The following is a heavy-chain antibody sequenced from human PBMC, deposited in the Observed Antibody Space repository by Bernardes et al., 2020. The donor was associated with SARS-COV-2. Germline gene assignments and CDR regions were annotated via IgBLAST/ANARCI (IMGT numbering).Heavy chain of an antibody. CDR2: MWSDGKNT. CDR1: GFSLRSSG. D-gene: IGHD1-26*01. Sequence: STRLFRAASGFSLRSSGAYWVRQAPGKGLEWLAVMWSDGKNTNYADSVKGRSTVYRDNSNNTIYLQMSRLRVEDTAVYYCATDGGHGATWEGYFQNWGQGTLVVVSS. J-gene: IGHJ1*01. V-gene: IGHV3-33*03. CDR3: ATDGGHGATWEGYFQN.